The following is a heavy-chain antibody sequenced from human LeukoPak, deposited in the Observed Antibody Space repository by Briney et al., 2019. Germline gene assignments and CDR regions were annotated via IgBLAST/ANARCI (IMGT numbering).Heavy chain of an antibody. CDR3: AKGVRITMVRGAFDI. D-gene: IGHD3-10*01. V-gene: IGHV3-53*05. CDR1: GFSVSSNY. CDR2: IYSGGST. J-gene: IGHJ3*02. Sequence: PGGSLRLSCAASGFSVSSNYMSWVRQAPGKGLEWVSVIYSGGSTYYADSVKGRFTISRDNSKNSLYLQMNSLRAEDTALYYCAKGVRITMVRGAFDIWGQGTMVTVSS.